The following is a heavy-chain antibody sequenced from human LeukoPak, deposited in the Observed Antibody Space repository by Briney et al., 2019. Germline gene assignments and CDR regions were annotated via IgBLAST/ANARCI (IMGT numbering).Heavy chain of an antibody. J-gene: IGHJ4*02. CDR2: INPNSGGT. CDR3: ARGGQRGIAVAGDNDY. CDR1: GYTFTGYY. V-gene: IGHV1-2*02. Sequence: ASVKVSCKASGYTFTGYYMHWVRQAPGQGLEWMGWINPNSGGTNYAQKFQGRVTMTRDTSISTAYMELSRLRSDDTAVYYCARGGQRGIAVAGDNDYWGQGTLVTVSS. D-gene: IGHD6-19*01.